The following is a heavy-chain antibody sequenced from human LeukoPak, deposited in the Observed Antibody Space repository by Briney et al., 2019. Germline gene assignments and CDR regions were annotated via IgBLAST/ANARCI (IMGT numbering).Heavy chain of an antibody. CDR3: AKVSASSWLGAFDI. Sequence: PGGSLRLSCAASGFXFDDYAPHWVRQAPGKGLEWVSLISGDGGSTYYADSVKGRFTISRDNSKNSLYLQMNSLRTEDTALYYCAKVSASSWLGAFDIWGQGTMVTVSS. J-gene: IGHJ3*02. D-gene: IGHD6-13*01. V-gene: IGHV3-43*02. CDR2: ISGDGGST. CDR1: GFXFDDYA.